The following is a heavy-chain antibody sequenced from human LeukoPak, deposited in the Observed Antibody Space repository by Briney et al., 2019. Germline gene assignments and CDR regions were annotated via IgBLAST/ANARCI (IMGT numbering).Heavy chain of an antibody. V-gene: IGHV3-7*01. J-gene: IGHJ3*02. Sequence: GSLRLSCAASGFTFSSYWMSWVRQAPGKGLEWVANIAQDGSERYYVDSVKGRFTISRDNAKNSLYLQMNSLRAEDTAVYYCARDGMTTVTQDAFDIWGQGTMVTVSS. CDR2: IAQDGSER. D-gene: IGHD4-17*01. CDR1: GFTFSSYW. CDR3: ARDGMTTVTQDAFDI.